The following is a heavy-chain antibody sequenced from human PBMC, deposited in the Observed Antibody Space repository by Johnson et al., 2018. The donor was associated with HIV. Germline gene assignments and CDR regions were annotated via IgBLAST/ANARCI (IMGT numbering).Heavy chain of an antibody. V-gene: IGHV3-33*06. D-gene: IGHD3-16*01. CDR1: GFPFSRYG. CDR3: AKDKNYGRDGDAFDI. J-gene: IGHJ3*02. CDR2: MWYDGSDK. Sequence: QVQLVESGGGVVQPGRSLRLSCTASGFPFSRYGMHWVRQAPGRGLEWVAGMWYDGSDKYYADSVKGRFTISRDNSKNTLYLQMNILRAEDTAVLYCAKDKNYGRDGDAFDIWGQGTMVTVSS.